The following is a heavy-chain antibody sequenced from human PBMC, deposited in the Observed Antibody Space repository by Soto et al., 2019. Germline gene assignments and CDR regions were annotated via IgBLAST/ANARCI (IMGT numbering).Heavy chain of an antibody. CDR1: GFTLTTYT. CDR3: VRERGLSSFYGMDV. V-gene: IGHV3-21*01. CDR2: ITSSSGHI. Sequence: SLRLSGEASGFTLTTYTMNWVRQASGKGLEWVSSITSSSGHIYYADSVKGRFTISRDNARNSLYLQMNSLRAEDTAVYYCVRERGLSSFYGMDVWGQGTTVTVSS. J-gene: IGHJ6*02. D-gene: IGHD3-10*01.